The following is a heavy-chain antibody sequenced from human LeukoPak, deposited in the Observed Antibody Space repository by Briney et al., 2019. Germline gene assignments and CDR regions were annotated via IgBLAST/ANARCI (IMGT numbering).Heavy chain of an antibody. D-gene: IGHD4-11*01. CDR2: VKSDGGRT. Sequence: PGGSLRLSCAASGFTFMNYAMTWVRQAPGKGLEWVSGVKSDGGRTYYADSVRGRFTISRDNSKNTLYLQMNSLRAEDTAVYYCAKGISNPDYWGQGTLVTVSS. V-gene: IGHV3-23*01. CDR3: AKGISNPDY. CDR1: GFTFMNYA. J-gene: IGHJ4*02.